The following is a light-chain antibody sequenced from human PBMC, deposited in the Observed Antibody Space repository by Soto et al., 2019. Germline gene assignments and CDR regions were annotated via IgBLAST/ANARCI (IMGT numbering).Light chain of an antibody. Sequence: DIQMTQSPSSLSASVGDRVTITCQASQDISNYLNWYQQKPGKAPKLLIYDASNLETGVPSRFSGSGSGTDFTFTISSLQPEDSAKYYCKQYDNLPPYTFGQGTKLEIK. CDR2: DAS. CDR1: QDISNY. CDR3: KQYDNLPPYT. V-gene: IGKV1-33*01. J-gene: IGKJ2*01.